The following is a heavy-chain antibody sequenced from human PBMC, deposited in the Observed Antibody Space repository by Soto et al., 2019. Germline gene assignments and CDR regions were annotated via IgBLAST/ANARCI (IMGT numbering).Heavy chain of an antibody. CDR1: GYTFTSYG. CDR2: ISAYNGNT. D-gene: IGHD3-22*01. V-gene: IGHV1-18*01. J-gene: IGHJ3*02. CDR3: ARTLFITMIVVVDAFDI. Sequence: QVQLVQSGAEVKKPGASVKVSCKASGYTFTSYGISWVRQAPGQGLEWMGWISAYNGNTNYAQKLQGRVTMTTDTSTSTAYMELRSLRSDDTAVYYCARTLFITMIVVVDAFDIWGQGTMVTVSS.